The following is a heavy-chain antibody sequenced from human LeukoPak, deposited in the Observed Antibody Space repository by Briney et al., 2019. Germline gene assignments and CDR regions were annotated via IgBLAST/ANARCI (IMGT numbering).Heavy chain of an antibody. V-gene: IGHV3-23*01. J-gene: IGHJ3*02. D-gene: IGHD6-25*01. Sequence: PGGSLRLSCAASGFTFSSYAMSWVRQAPGKGLELVSAISGSGGSTYYADSGKGRFTISRDTSKNTLYLQMTSTRAADTAVYSCAKDLSSGLNAFDIWGQGTMVTVSS. CDR3: AKDLSSGLNAFDI. CDR2: ISGSGGST. CDR1: GFTFSSYA.